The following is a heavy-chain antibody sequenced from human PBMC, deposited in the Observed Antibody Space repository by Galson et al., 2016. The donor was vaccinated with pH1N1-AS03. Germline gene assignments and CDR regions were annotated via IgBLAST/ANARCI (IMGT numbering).Heavy chain of an antibody. J-gene: IGHJ6*03. CDR3: ARHPYNSSPLYYYFYYMDV. D-gene: IGHD6-13*01. Sequence: QPPGKGLEWIGSIYYSGSAYYNPSLKSRVTISIDTSKNQFSLRLSSVTAADTAVYYCARHPYNSSPLYYYFYYMDVWGKGTTVTVSS. V-gene: IGHV4-39*01. CDR2: IYYSGSA.